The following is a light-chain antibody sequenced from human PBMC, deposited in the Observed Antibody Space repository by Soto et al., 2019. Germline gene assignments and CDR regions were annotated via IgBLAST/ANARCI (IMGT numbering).Light chain of an antibody. V-gene: IGLV1-51*01. Sequence: QSVLTQPPSVSAAPGQKVTISCSGSSSNIGNNFVYWYQQLPGTAPKLLIYDNNKRPSGIPDRFSGSKSGTSATLGITGLQTGDEADYYCGTWDTSLTVVLFGGGTKLTVL. CDR1: SSNIGNNF. CDR2: DNN. J-gene: IGLJ3*02. CDR3: GTWDTSLTVVL.